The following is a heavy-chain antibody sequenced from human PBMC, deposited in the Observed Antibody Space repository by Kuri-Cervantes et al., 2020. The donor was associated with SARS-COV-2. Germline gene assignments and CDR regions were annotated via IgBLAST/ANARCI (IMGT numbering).Heavy chain of an antibody. CDR1: GGSISSSSYY. J-gene: IGHJ4*02. V-gene: IGHV4-39*01. CDR2: IYYSGST. Sequence: ESLKISCTVSGGSISSSSYYWGWIRQPPGKGLEWIGSIYYSGSTYYNPSLKSRVTITVGTSKNQFSLKLSSVTAADTAVYYCASGLAVAVPFDYWGQGTLVTVSS. D-gene: IGHD6-19*01. CDR3: ASGLAVAVPFDY.